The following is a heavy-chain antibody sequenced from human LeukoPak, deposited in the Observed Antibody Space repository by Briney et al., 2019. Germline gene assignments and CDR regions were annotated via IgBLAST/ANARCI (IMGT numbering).Heavy chain of an antibody. CDR3: ARVGYNWNLWFDF. D-gene: IGHD1-7*01. CDR2: IFHSGNS. V-gene: IGHV4-38-2*02. Sequence: SETLSLTCTVSGYSVSSGYYWGWIRQPPGKGLQWIGSIFHSGNSYYNPSLESRVTISVDTSKNQFSLKVNSVTAADTAVYYCARVGYNWNLWFDFWGQGTTVTVSS. CDR1: GYSVSSGYY. J-gene: IGHJ3*01.